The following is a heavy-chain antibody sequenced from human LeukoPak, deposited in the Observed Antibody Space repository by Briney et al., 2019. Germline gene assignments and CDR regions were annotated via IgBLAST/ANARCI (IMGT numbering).Heavy chain of an antibody. CDR1: GFTFDGYA. CDR2: ISWNSGSI. V-gene: IGHV3-9*01. J-gene: IGHJ6*02. Sequence: VRSLRLSCAASGFTFDGYAMHWVRQAPGKGLEWVSGISWNSGSIGYADSVKGRFTISRDNAKNSLYLQMNSLRAEDTALYYCAKDRGSSGWSTTLYYYYYGMDVWGQGTTVTVSS. D-gene: IGHD6-19*01. CDR3: AKDRGSSGWSTTLYYYYYGMDV.